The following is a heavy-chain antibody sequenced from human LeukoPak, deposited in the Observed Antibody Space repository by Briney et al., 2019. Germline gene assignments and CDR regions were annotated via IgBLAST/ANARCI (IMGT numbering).Heavy chain of an antibody. CDR1: GDSITNSNYY. D-gene: IGHD1-26*01. V-gene: IGHV4-39*07. Sequence: PSEALSLTCTASGDSITNSNYYWGWVRQSPGRGLEWLGNIFYNGGPYYNPSFKSRVVISVDTSKNHFSLTLNAVTAADTAVYHCASYSGIYSAFEIWSQGTLVTVSS. J-gene: IGHJ3*02. CDR2: IFYNGGP. CDR3: ASYSGIYSAFEI.